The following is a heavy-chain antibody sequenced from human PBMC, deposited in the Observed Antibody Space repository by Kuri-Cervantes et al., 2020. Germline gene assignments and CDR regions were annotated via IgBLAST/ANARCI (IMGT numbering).Heavy chain of an antibody. Sequence: SETLSLTCAVSGYSISSGYYWGWIRQPPGKGLEWIGSIYHSGSTYYNPSLKSRVTMSVDTSNNQFSLRLSSVTSADTAVYFCARVPKGYYDISGWGWYFDYWGQGSLVTVSS. D-gene: IGHD3-22*01. V-gene: IGHV4-38-2*01. J-gene: IGHJ4*02. CDR1: GYSISSGYY. CDR2: IYHSGST. CDR3: ARVPKGYYDISGWGWYFDY.